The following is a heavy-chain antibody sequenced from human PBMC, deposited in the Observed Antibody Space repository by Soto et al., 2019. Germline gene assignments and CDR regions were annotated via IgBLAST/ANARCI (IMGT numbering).Heavy chain of an antibody. Sequence: ASVKVSCKASGGTFSSYTISWVRQAHGQGLEWMGRIIPILGIANYAQKFQGRVTITADKSTSTAYMELSSLRSEDTAVYYCARDKVSHYYDSSGYYYWGQGTLVTVSS. J-gene: IGHJ4*02. CDR3: ARDKVSHYYDSSGYYY. CDR2: IIPILGIA. V-gene: IGHV1-69*04. CDR1: GGTFSSYT. D-gene: IGHD3-22*01.